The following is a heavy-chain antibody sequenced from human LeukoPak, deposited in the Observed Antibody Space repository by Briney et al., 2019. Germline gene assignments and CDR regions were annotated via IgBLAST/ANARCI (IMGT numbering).Heavy chain of an antibody. J-gene: IGHJ3*02. CDR2: IWYDGSNK. CDR3: ARNQDYGVYNSVGAFDI. CDR1: GFTFSSYG. V-gene: IGHV3-33*01. Sequence: GGSLKLSCAASGFTFSSYGMHWVRQAPGKGLEWVAVIWYDGSNKYYADSVKGRFTISRDNSKNTLYLQMNSLRAEDTAVYYCARNQDYGVYNSVGAFDIWGQGTMVTVSS. D-gene: IGHD4-17*01.